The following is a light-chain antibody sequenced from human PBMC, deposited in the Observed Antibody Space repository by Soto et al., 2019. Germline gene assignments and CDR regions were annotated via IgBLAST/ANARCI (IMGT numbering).Light chain of an antibody. CDR1: SSNIGSGYH. Sequence: QSVLTQPPSVSGAPGQRVTISCAGSSSNIGSGYHVHWYQQLPGTAPKLLVYGNNNRPSGVPDRFSASKSGTSASMAITGLQAEDEGDYYCQSYDISLRSWVFGGGTKLTVL. J-gene: IGLJ3*02. CDR2: GNN. V-gene: IGLV1-40*01. CDR3: QSYDISLRSWV.